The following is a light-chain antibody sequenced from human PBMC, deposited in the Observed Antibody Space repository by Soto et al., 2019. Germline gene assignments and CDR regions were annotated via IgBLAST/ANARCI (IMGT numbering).Light chain of an antibody. J-gene: IGKJ5*01. CDR3: QQRSNWPT. CDR1: QSVSSSY. Sequence: EIVLTQSPGTLSLSPGERATLSCRASQSVSSSYLAWYQQKPGQAPRLLIYDASDRATGIPARFSGSGSGTDFTLTISRLEPEDFAVYYCQQRSNWPTFGQGTRLEIK. V-gene: IGKV3D-20*02. CDR2: DAS.